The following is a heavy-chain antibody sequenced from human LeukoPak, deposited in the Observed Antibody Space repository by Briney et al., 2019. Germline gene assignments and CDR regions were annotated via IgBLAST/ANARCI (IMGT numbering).Heavy chain of an antibody. CDR3: AREGLGGP. CDR2: MYYSGST. J-gene: IGHJ5*02. CDR1: GGSISSYY. Sequence: SETLSLTCTVSGGSISSYYWSWIRQPPGKGLEWIGYMYYSGSTNYNPSLKSRVTISVDTSKNQFSLKLSSVTAADTAVYYCAREGLGGPWGQGTLVTVSS. V-gene: IGHV4-59*01.